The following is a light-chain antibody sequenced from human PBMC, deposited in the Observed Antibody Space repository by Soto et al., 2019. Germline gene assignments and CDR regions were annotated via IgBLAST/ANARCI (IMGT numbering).Light chain of an antibody. Sequence: EIVLTQSPATLSLSPGERAALSCRASQSVSSYLAWYQQKPGQAPRLLIHDASKRATGIPARFSGSGSGTDFTLTISSLEPEDFAVYYCQQRSNWPPMYTFGQGTKLEMK. J-gene: IGKJ2*01. V-gene: IGKV3-11*01. CDR1: QSVSSY. CDR2: DAS. CDR3: QQRSNWPPMYT.